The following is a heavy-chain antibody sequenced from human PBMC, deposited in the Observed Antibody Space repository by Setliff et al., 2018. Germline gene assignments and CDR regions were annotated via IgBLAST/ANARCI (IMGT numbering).Heavy chain of an antibody. V-gene: IGHV3-7*01. CDR2: IKQDGSEK. Sequence: GSLRLSCVASGFSFSSHWMSWVRQAPGKGLEWVANIKQDGSEKHYLDSVKGRFTISRDNAENSLYLQMNNLRGEDTAVYYCVSAPNPYYCDSWGQGTLVTVSS. J-gene: IGHJ4*02. CDR1: GFSFSSHW. CDR3: VSAPNPYYCDS.